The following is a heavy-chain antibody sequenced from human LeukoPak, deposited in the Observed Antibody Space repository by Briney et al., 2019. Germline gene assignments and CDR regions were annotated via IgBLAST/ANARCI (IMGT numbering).Heavy chain of an antibody. D-gene: IGHD2-15*01. CDR3: ARVVVAATQDY. J-gene: IGHJ4*02. CDR1: GFTFSSYS. Sequence: GGSLRLSCAASGFTFSSYSMNWVRQAPGKGLEWVSSISSSSSYIYYADSVKGRFTISSDNAKNSLYLQMNSLRAEDTAVYYCARVVVAATQDYWGQGTLVTVSS. V-gene: IGHV3-21*01. CDR2: ISSSSSYI.